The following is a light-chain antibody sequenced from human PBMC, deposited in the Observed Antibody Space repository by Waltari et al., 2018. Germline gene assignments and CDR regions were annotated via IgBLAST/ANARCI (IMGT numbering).Light chain of an antibody. CDR1: QSVSTS. CDR2: DAS. J-gene: IGKJ4*01. CDR3: QQRSTWPRLT. V-gene: IGKV3-11*01. Sequence: EIVLTQSPAPLSLFPGEKATLSCRASQSVSTSLTWYQQKPGQAPRLLIYDASTRATGIPVRFSGRGSGTDFTLTISSLEPEDFAVYYCQQRSTWPRLTFGGGTKVEIK.